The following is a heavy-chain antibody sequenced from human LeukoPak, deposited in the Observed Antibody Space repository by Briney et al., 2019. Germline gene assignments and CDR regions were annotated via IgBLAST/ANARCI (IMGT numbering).Heavy chain of an antibody. CDR1: GFTVSSNY. Sequence: GGSLRLSCAASGFTVSSNYMSWVRQAPGKGLEGVSVIYSGGSTYYADSVKGRFTISRDNSKNTLYLQMNSLRAEDTAVYYCASPVVTHSHDAFDIWGQGTMVTVSS. D-gene: IGHD4-23*01. J-gene: IGHJ3*02. CDR3: ASPVVTHSHDAFDI. V-gene: IGHV3-66*02. CDR2: IYSGGST.